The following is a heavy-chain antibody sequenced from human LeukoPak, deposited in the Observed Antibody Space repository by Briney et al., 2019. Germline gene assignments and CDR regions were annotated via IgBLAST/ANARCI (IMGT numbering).Heavy chain of an antibody. CDR1: GGSFSGYY. Sequence: PSETLSLTCAVYGGSFSGYYWSWIRQPPGKGLEWIGEINHSGSTNYNPSLKSRVTISVDTSKNQFPLKLSSVTAADTAVYYCARAGYSYGYRLHFDYWGQGTLVTVSS. V-gene: IGHV4-34*01. CDR3: ARAGYSYGYRLHFDY. D-gene: IGHD5-18*01. J-gene: IGHJ4*02. CDR2: INHSGST.